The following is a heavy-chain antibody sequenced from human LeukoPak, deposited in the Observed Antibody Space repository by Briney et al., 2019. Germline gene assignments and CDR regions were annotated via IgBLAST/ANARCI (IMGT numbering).Heavy chain of an antibody. V-gene: IGHV1-69*13. CDR2: IIPICGTA. J-gene: IGHJ4*02. Sequence: ASVKVSCKASGGTFTSYAISWVRQAPGLGLEWRGGIIPICGTANYAQKFQGRVTITADESTSTAYMELSSLRSEDTAVYYCERTGGDYVLGHYWGQGTLVTVSS. CDR3: ERTGGDYVLGHY. D-gene: IGHD4-17*01. CDR1: GGTFTSYA.